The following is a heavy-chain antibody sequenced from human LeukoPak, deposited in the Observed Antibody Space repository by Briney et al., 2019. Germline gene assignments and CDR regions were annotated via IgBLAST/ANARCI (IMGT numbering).Heavy chain of an antibody. D-gene: IGHD3-16*01. CDR2: INAGNGNT. CDR3: ARGSGFGDY. Sequence: ASVKVSCKASGYTFTSYGISWVRQAPGQRLEWMGWINAGNGNTKYSQKFQGRVTMTRDTSISTAYMELSRLRSDDTAVYYCARGSGFGDYWGQGTLVTVSS. J-gene: IGHJ4*02. V-gene: IGHV1-18*01. CDR1: GYTFTSYG.